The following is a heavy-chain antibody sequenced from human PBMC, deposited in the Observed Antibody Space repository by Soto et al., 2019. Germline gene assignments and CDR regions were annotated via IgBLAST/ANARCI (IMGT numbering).Heavy chain of an antibody. CDR2: IYWDDDK. D-gene: IGHD3-16*02. J-gene: IGHJ4*02. V-gene: IGHV2-5*02. CDR3: ARIRGIMITFGGVIVRD. Sequence: SGPTLVKPTQTLTLTCTFSGFSLSTSGVGVGWIRQPPGKALEWLALIYWDDDKRYSPSLKSRLTITKDTSKNQVVLTMTNMDPVDTATYYCARIRGIMITFGGVIVRDWGQGTLVTVSS. CDR1: GFSLSTSGVG.